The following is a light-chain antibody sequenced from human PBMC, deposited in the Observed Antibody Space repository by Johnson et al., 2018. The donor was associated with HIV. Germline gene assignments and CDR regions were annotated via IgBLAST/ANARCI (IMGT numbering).Light chain of an antibody. CDR2: DNN. V-gene: IGLV1-51*01. CDR1: SSNIGNNY. J-gene: IGLJ1*01. CDR3: GTWDSSLSAYV. Sequence: QSVLTQPPSVSAAPGQKVTISCSGSSSNIGNNYVSWYQQLPGTAPKLLIYDNNKLPSGIPDRFSGSKSGTSATLGITGLQTGDEADYYCGTWDSSLSAYVVGTGTKVTVL.